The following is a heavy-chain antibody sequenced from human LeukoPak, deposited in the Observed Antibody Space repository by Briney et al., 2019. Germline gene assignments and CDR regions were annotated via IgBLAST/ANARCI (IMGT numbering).Heavy chain of an antibody. V-gene: IGHV3-23*01. CDR2: ISGDGGAA. Sequence: GGSLRLSCAASGFSLSTYTMCWVRQAPGGGLQWVAAISGDGGAAFYGEAVKGRFAISRDNSKSTLYLQMNSLRAEDTAMYYCVKDFGRNLGGPGYWGRGTLVTVSS. CDR1: GFSLSTYT. D-gene: IGHD3-10*01. CDR3: VKDFGRNLGGPGY. J-gene: IGHJ4*02.